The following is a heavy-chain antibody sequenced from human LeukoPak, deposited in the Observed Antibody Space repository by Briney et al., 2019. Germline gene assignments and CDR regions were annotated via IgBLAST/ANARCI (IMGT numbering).Heavy chain of an antibody. CDR2: TYYRSRWYS. V-gene: IGHV6-1*01. CDR1: GDSVSSNSAT. Sequence: SQTLSLTCAISGDSVSSNSATWTWIRQSPSRGLEWLGRTYYRSRWYSDYAVSVRSRITINPDTSKNQFSLQVNSVTPEDTAVYYCARAVTGSFDYWGQGTLVTVSS. CDR3: ARAVTGSFDY. J-gene: IGHJ4*02. D-gene: IGHD6-19*01.